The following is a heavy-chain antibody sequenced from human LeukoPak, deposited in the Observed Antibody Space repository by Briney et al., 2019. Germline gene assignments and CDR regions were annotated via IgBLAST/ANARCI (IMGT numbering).Heavy chain of an antibody. V-gene: IGHV3-23*01. CDR2: MSADSATT. Sequence: GGSLRLSCAASGFNFGSYSMTWVRQAPGKGLEWVSVMSADSATTFYADSVKGRFTISRDNSKNTLYLQMNSLRAEDTAVYYCARVVAATPNWFDPWGQGTLVTVSS. D-gene: IGHD2-15*01. J-gene: IGHJ5*02. CDR3: ARVVAATPNWFDP. CDR1: GFNFGSYS.